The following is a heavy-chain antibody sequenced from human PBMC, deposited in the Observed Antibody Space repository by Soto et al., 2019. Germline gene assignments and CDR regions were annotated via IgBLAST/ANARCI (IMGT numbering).Heavy chain of an antibody. CDR1: GCSISSSSYY. CDR2: IYYSGST. V-gene: IGHV4-39*01. CDR3: ARQMLQRPMVRGVIRNTPIDY. Sequence: SETLSLTCTVSGCSISSSSYYWGWIRQPPGKGLEWIGSIYYSGSTYYNPSLKSRVTISVDTSKNQFSLKLSSVTAADTAVYYCARQMLQRPMVRGVIRNTPIDYWGQGTLVTVSS. D-gene: IGHD3-10*01. J-gene: IGHJ4*02.